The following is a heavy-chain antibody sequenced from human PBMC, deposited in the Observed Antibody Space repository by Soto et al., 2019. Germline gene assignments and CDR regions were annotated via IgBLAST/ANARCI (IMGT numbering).Heavy chain of an antibody. CDR1: GGSISSYY. V-gene: IGHV4-59*01. Sequence: SETLSLTCTVFGGSISSYYWSWIRQPPGKGLEWIGYIYYSGSTNYNPSLKSRVTISVDTSKNQFSLKLSSVTAADTAVYYCARAGSDYPGDMDVWGKGTTVTVSS. CDR2: IYYSGST. CDR3: ARAGSDYPGDMDV. J-gene: IGHJ6*03. D-gene: IGHD4-17*01.